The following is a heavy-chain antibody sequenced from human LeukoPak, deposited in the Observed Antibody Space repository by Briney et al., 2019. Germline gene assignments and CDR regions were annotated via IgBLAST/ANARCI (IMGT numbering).Heavy chain of an antibody. CDR3: AGSGYLEMYYFDY. J-gene: IGHJ4*02. Sequence: GTSVKVSCKASGYTFTGYYMHWVRQAPGQGLEWMGWINPNSGGTNYAQKFQGRVTMTRDTSISTAYMELSRLRSDDTAVYYCAGSGYLEMYYFDYWGQGTLVTVSS. D-gene: IGHD3-22*01. CDR1: GYTFTGYY. V-gene: IGHV1-2*02. CDR2: INPNSGGT.